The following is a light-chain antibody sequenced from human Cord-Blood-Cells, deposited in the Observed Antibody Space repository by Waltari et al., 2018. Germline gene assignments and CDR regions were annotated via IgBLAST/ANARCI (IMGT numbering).Light chain of an antibody. J-gene: IGKJ5*01. CDR3: QQYGSSLIT. Sequence: IVLTQSPGTLSLSPGERATLSCRASQSVSSSYLAWYQQKPGQAPRLRIYGASSRATGIPDRFSGSGSGTDFTLTISRLEPEDFAVYYCQQYGSSLITFGQGTRLEIK. CDR1: QSVSSSY. V-gene: IGKV3-20*01. CDR2: GAS.